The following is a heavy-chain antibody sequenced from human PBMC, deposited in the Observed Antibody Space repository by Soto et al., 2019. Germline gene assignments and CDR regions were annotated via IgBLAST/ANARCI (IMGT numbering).Heavy chain of an antibody. D-gene: IGHD4-17*01. V-gene: IGHV3-30*18. CDR1: GFTFSSYG. Sequence: QVQLVESGGGVVQPGRSLRLSCAASGFTFSSYGMHWVRQAPGKGLEWVAVISYDGSTKYYADSVKGRFTISRDNSKNKLYLQMNSLRAEDTAVYYCAKDMVYCDYWGPFDYWGQGTLVTVSS. J-gene: IGHJ4*02. CDR3: AKDMVYCDYWGPFDY. CDR2: ISYDGSTK.